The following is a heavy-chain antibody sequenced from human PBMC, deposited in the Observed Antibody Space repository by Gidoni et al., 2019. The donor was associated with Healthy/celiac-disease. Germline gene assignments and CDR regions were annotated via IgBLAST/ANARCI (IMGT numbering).Heavy chain of an antibody. CDR3: ARELVGATSGFDY. CDR1: GFTVSSNY. J-gene: IGHJ4*02. CDR2: IYSGGST. D-gene: IGHD1-26*01. V-gene: IGHV3-66*01. Sequence: EVQLVESGGGLVQPGGSLRLSCAASGFTVSSNYMSWVGQAPGKGLELVSVIYSGGSTYYADSVKGRFTISRDNSKNTLYLQMNSLRAEDTAVYYCARELVGATSGFDYWGQGTLVTVSS.